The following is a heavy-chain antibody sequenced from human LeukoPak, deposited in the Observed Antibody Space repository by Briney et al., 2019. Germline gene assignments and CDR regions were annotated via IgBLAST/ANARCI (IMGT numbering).Heavy chain of an antibody. CDR1: GFPFNIFW. V-gene: IGHV3-74*01. Sequence: GGSLRLSCAASGFPFNIFWMHWVRQAPGKGRVWLSYMNEYSTYIRYADSVEGRFTISRHNAKSILYQQMNNLRAEDTAMYFCARGGVNPVDHWGQGTLVTVSS. CDR2: MNEYSTYI. CDR3: ARGGVNPVDH. D-gene: IGHD1-14*01. J-gene: IGHJ4*02.